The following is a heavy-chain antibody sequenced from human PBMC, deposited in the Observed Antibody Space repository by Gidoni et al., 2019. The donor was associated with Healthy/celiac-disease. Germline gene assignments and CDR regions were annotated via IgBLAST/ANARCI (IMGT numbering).Heavy chain of an antibody. CDR1: GYTFTSYG. CDR3: ARDLGQYSSSAGDAFDI. J-gene: IGHJ3*02. D-gene: IGHD6-6*01. CDR2: IGAYNGNT. Sequence: QVQLVQSGAEVKKPGASVKVSCKASGYTFTSYGISGVRQAPGQGLEWMGWIGAYNGNTNDAQKLQARVTMTTDTSTSTAYMELRSLRSDDTAVYYCARDLGQYSSSAGDAFDIWGQGTMVTVSS. V-gene: IGHV1-18*04.